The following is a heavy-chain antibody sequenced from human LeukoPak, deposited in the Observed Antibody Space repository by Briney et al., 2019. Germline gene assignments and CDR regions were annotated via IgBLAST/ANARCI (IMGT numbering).Heavy chain of an antibody. Sequence: GGSLRLSCAASGFTFSSYAMHWVRQAPGKRLEWVAVIWYDGSNRYYADSVKGRFTISRDNSKNTLYLQMNSLRAEDTAVYYCARGVAAAAVPFDYWGQGTLVTVSS. CDR2: IWYDGSNR. V-gene: IGHV3-33*08. CDR1: GFTFSSYA. J-gene: IGHJ4*02. D-gene: IGHD6-13*01. CDR3: ARGVAAAAVPFDY.